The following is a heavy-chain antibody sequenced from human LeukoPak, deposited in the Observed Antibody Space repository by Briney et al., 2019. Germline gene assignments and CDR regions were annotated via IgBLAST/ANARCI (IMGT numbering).Heavy chain of an antibody. D-gene: IGHD3-10*01. CDR1: GGTFSSYA. CDR3: ARECGSGSSCRSFDY. V-gene: IGHV1-46*01. J-gene: IGHJ4*02. Sequence: GASVKVSCKASGGTFSSYAISWVRQAPGQGLEWMXXINPSGGSTSYAQKFQGRVTMTRDTSTSTVYMELSSLRSEDTAVYYCARECGSGSSCRSFDYWGQGTLVTVSS. CDR2: INPSGGST.